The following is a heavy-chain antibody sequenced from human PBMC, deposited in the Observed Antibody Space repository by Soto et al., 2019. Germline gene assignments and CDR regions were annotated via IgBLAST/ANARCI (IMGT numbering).Heavy chain of an antibody. V-gene: IGHV5-51*01. D-gene: IGHD3-16*01. J-gene: IGHJ6*02. CDR1: GYSFTSYW. CDR2: IYPGDSDT. CDR3: ARHGGWREPLGFYGMDV. Sequence: PGESLKISCKGSGYSFTSYWIGWVRQMPGKGLEWMGIIYPGDSDTRYSPSFQGQVTISADKSISTAYLQWSSQKASDTAMYYCARHGGWREPLGFYGMDVWGQGTTVTVSS.